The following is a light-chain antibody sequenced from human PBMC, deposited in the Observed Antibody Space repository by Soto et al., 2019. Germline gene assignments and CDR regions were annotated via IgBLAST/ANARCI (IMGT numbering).Light chain of an antibody. CDR3: QQYKSYPLT. Sequence: DIQMTQSPSTLSASVGDRVTITFLASQSISSWLAWYQQKPGKAPNLLIYKASTLESGVPSRFSGSGSGTEFTLTISSVQPDDFATYYCQQYKSYPLTFGGGTKV. J-gene: IGKJ4*01. CDR2: KAS. V-gene: IGKV1-5*03. CDR1: QSISSW.